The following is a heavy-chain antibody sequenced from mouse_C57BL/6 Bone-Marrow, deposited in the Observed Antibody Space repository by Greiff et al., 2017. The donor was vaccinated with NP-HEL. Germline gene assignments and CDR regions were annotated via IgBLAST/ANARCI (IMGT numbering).Heavy chain of an antibody. Sequence: QVQLQQSGAELAKPGASVKLSCKASGYTFTSYWMHWVKPRPGQGLEWIGYINPSSGYPKYNQPFKDKATLTADKSSSTAYLQLSSLTYEDSAVYYCARIWWFYWGQGTSVTVSS. CDR1: GYTFTSYW. V-gene: IGHV1-7*01. CDR3: ARIWWFY. J-gene: IGHJ4*01. CDR2: INPSSGYP. D-gene: IGHD1-1*02.